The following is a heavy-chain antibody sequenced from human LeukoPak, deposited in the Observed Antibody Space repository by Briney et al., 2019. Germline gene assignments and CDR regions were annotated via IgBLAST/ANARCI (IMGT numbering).Heavy chain of an antibody. CDR1: GGSISSGGYY. D-gene: IGHD3-9*01. CDR3: ASGLLTGYYNFVFDY. V-gene: IGHV4-31*03. CDR2: IYYSGST. Sequence: PSQTLSLTCTVSGGSISSGGYYWSWIRQHPGTGLEWIGYIYYSGSTYHNPSLKSRVTISVDTSKNQFSLKLSSVTAADTAVYYCASGLLTGYYNFVFDYWGQGTLVTVSS. J-gene: IGHJ4*02.